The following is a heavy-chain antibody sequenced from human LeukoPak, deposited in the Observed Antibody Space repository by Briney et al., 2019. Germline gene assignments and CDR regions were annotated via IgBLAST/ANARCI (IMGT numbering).Heavy chain of an antibody. Sequence: SVKVSCNASGGTFSSYAISWVRQAPGQGLEWMGGIIPIFGTANYAQKFQGRVTITADKSTSTAYMELSSLRSEDTAVYYCAREGRDSSGYHFDYWGQGTLVTVSS. CDR2: IIPIFGTA. D-gene: IGHD3-22*01. CDR3: AREGRDSSGYHFDY. V-gene: IGHV1-69*06. CDR1: GGTFSSYA. J-gene: IGHJ4*02.